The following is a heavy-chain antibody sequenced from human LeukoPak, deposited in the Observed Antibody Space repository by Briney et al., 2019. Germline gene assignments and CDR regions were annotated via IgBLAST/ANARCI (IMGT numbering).Heavy chain of an antibody. V-gene: IGHV3-30*01. D-gene: IGHD1-7*01. Sequence: GGSLRLSCAASGFTFSDYNMNWVRQAPGKGLEWVAVISYDGSNKYYADSVKGRFTISRDNSKNTLYLQMNSLRAEDTAVYYCARASGTKGGWFDPWGQGTLVTVSS. CDR2: ISYDGSNK. J-gene: IGHJ5*02. CDR1: GFTFSDYN. CDR3: ARASGTKGGWFDP.